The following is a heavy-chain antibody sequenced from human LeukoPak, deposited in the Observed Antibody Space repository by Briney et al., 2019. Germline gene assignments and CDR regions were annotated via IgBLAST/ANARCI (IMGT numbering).Heavy chain of an antibody. V-gene: IGHV3-23*01. Sequence: GGSLRLSCAASGFTFSSYAMSWVRQAPGKGLEWVSAISGSGGSTYYADSVKGRFTISRDNSKNTLYLQMSSLRAEDTAVYYCASILDYGGYRAFDYWGQGTLVTVSS. D-gene: IGHD4-17*01. CDR2: ISGSGGST. CDR1: GFTFSSYA. CDR3: ASILDYGGYRAFDY. J-gene: IGHJ4*02.